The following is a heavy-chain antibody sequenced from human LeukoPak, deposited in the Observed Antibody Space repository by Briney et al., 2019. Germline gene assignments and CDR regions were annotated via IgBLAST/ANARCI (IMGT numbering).Heavy chain of an antibody. Sequence: PGGSLRLSCAASGFTFSSYSMNWVRQAPGKGLEWVSSISSSSSYIYYADSVKGRFTISRDNAKNSLYLQMNSLRAEDTAVYYCPRELPGRTMVRGVIGYWGQGTLVTVSS. CDR3: PRELPGRTMVRGVIGY. J-gene: IGHJ4*02. D-gene: IGHD3-10*01. CDR2: ISSSSSYI. V-gene: IGHV3-21*01. CDR1: GFTFSSYS.